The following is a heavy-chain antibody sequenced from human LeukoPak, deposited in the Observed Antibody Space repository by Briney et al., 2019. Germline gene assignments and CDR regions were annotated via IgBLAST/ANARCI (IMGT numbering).Heavy chain of an antibody. CDR2: INEDGSEK. CDR3: ARKHSYVAFDI. V-gene: IGHV3-7*03. CDR1: GLTLSSFW. D-gene: IGHD3-3*02. Sequence: PGGCLRLSCVFRGLTLSSFWTSWVRQSRGKGLEWVANINEDGSEKYHVDSVKGRLTISRDNAKNAQYLQMNSLRAEDTAVYYCARKHSYVAFDIWGQGTMVTVSS. J-gene: IGHJ3*02.